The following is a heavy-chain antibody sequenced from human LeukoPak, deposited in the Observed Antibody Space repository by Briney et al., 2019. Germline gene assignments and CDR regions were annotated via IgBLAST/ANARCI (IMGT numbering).Heavy chain of an antibody. CDR3: ARTASWGSFPSYFDY. J-gene: IGHJ4*02. V-gene: IGHV4-59*01. D-gene: IGHD7-27*01. Sequence: SETLSLTCTVSGGSTSSYYWSWIRQPPGKGLEWIGYIYYSGSTNYNPSLKSRVTISVDTSKNQFSLKLSSVTAADTAVYYCARTASWGSFPSYFDYWGQGTLVTVSS. CDR1: GGSTSSYY. CDR2: IYYSGST.